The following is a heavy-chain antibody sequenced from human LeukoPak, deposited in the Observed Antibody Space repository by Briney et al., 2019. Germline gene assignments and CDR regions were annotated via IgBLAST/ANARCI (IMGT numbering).Heavy chain of an antibody. D-gene: IGHD4/OR15-4a*01. CDR2: IDANTGDT. CDR1: GYTFTNYY. CDR3: ARGRTMDGSTPPFEI. J-gene: IGHJ3*02. V-gene: IGHV1-2*02. Sequence: GASEKVSCKASGYTFTNYYMHWVRQGPGQGLEWMGWIDANTGDTNYSQNIQGRATMTRDTSINTAYMEFTSLGSDDTAVYYCARGRTMDGSTPPFEIWGQGTMVTVSS.